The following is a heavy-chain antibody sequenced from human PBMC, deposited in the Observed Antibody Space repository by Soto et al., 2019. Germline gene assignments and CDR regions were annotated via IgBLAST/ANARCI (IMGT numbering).Heavy chain of an antibody. CDR3: AKNGRPPYYYYGMDV. J-gene: IGHJ6*02. Sequence: QGQLVQSGAEVKKPGASVKVSCKASGYTFTRYGITWVRQAPGQGLEWMGWISGYNGDTKYAQKFQGRVTMTVETSTTTAYMELRSLTSDDRAVYYCAKNGRPPYYYYGMDVWGQGTTVTVSS. V-gene: IGHV1-18*01. D-gene: IGHD2-8*01. CDR1: GYTFTRYG. CDR2: ISGYNGDT.